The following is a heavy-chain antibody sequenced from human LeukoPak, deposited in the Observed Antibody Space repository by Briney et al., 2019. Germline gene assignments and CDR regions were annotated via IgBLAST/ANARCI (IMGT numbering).Heavy chain of an antibody. CDR3: ATGYGDFRVEGRYFYS. D-gene: IGHD4-17*01. V-gene: IGHV4-59*01. CDR2: VHYSGTT. Sequence: SETLSLTCTVSDGSITNYDWSWVRQPPGEGLEFIGHVHYSGTTNYNPSLRSRVTKSIDTSKKHFFLKLKSVTAADTAVYYCATGYGDFRVEGRYFYSWGQGTLVTVSS. J-gene: IGHJ4*02. CDR1: DGSITNYD.